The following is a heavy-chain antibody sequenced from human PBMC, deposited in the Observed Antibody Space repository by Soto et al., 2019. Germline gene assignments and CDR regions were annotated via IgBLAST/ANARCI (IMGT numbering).Heavy chain of an antibody. J-gene: IGHJ4*02. CDR2: IYYSGST. Sequence: QVQLQESGPGLVKPSETLSLTCTVSGGSISSYYWSWIRQPPGKGLEWIGYIYYSGSTNYNPSLKSRVTISVDTSKNQFSLKLSSVTSADTAVYYCARDRVGSPIDYWGQGTLVTVSS. V-gene: IGHV4-59*01. D-gene: IGHD3-10*01. CDR1: GGSISSYY. CDR3: ARDRVGSPIDY.